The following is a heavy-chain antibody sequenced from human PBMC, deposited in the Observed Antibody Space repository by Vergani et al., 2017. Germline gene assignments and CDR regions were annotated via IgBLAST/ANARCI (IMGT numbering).Heavy chain of an antibody. J-gene: IGHJ3*02. CDR1: GFTFSSYW. D-gene: IGHD4-11*01. CDR3: ARSVTSALPDAFDI. Sequence: EVQLVESGGGFVKPGGSLRLSCAASGFTFSSYWMSWVRQAPGKGLEWVANIKQDGSEKYYVDSVKGRFTISRDNAKNSLYLQMNSLRAEDTAVYYCARSVTSALPDAFDIWGQGTMVTVSS. CDR2: IKQDGSEK. V-gene: IGHV3-7*03.